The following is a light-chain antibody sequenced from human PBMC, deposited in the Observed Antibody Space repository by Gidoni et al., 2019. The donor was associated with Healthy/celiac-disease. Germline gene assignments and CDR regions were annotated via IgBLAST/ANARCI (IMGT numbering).Light chain of an antibody. J-gene: IGKJ4*01. V-gene: IGKV2-28*01. CDR1: QSLLHRNGHNY. CDR2: LGS. CDR3: MQALQTPT. Sequence: IVMTQSPLSLPVTPGEPASISCRSSQSLLHRNGHNYLDSYLQKPGQSPQLLIYLGSNRASGVPDRFSGSGSGTDFTLKISRVEAEDVGVYYCMQALQTPTFGGGTKVEIK.